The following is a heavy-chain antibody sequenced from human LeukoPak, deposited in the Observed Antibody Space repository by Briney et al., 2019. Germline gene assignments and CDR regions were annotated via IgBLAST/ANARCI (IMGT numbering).Heavy chain of an antibody. CDR3: ARESSGWNYFDY. V-gene: IGHV4-4*07. J-gene: IGHJ4*02. Sequence: SETLSLTCTASGGSISSYYWSWIRQPAGKGLEWIGRIYTSGSTGYNPSLRSRVTMSVDTSKNQFSLKLRYVTAADTAVYYCARESSGWNYFDYWGQGILVTVSS. D-gene: IGHD6-19*01. CDR1: GGSISSYY. CDR2: IYTSGST.